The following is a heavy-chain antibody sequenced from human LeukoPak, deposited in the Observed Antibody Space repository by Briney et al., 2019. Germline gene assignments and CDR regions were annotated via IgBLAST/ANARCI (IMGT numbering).Heavy chain of an antibody. CDR3: AKKESFGELSD. CDR2: MSGSGGST. V-gene: IGHV3-23*01. Sequence: GSLRLSCAASGFTFNNYGMTWVRQAPGRGLEWVSTMSGSGGSTYYAGSVKGRFTISRDNSKDTLYLQMSSLRAEDTALYYCAKKESFGELSDWGQGTLVTVSS. J-gene: IGHJ4*02. D-gene: IGHD3-10*01. CDR1: GFTFNNYG.